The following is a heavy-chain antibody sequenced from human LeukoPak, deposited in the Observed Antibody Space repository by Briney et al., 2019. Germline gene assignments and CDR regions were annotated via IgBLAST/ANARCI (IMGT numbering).Heavy chain of an antibody. CDR2: IYTSGST. V-gene: IGHV4-4*07. CDR1: GGSVSSYY. D-gene: IGHD5-18*01. CDR3: ARDSGELWLLLDY. J-gene: IGHJ4*02. Sequence: SETLSLTCTVSGGSVSSYYWSWIGQPAGKGLEWIGRIYTSGSTNYNPSLKSRVTISVDKSKNQFSLKLSSVTAADTAVYYCARDSGELWLLLDYWGQGTLVTVSS.